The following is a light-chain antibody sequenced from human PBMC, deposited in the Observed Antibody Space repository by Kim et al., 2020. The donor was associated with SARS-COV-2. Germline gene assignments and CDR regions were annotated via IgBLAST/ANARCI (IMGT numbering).Light chain of an antibody. V-gene: IGLV2-8*01. CDR1: SSDVGGYNY. CDR2: EVS. J-gene: IGLJ2*01. Sequence: GQSFNISCTGTSSDVGGYNYVSWYQQHPGKAPKLMIYEVSKRPSGVPDRFSGSKSGNTASLTVSGLQAEDEADYYCSSCAGTSIFVFGGGTQLTVL. CDR3: SSCAGTSIFV.